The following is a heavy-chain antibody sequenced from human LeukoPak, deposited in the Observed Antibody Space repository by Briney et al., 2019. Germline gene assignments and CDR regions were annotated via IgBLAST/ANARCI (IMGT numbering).Heavy chain of an antibody. D-gene: IGHD2-2*01. Sequence: GGSLRLSCAASGLTFSHYAMTWVRQAPGKGLEWVSSIRAGGTPTVYADSVKGRFTVSRDNSKNTLYLQMNSLRAEDTAVYYCANHLACGSTSCPPFDDWGQGTLVTVSS. J-gene: IGHJ4*02. CDR1: GLTFSHYA. CDR2: IRAGGTPT. V-gene: IGHV3-23*01. CDR3: ANHLACGSTSCPPFDD.